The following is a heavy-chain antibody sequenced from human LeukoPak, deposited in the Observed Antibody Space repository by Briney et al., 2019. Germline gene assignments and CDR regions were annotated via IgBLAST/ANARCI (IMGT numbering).Heavy chain of an antibody. D-gene: IGHD2-2*01. J-gene: IGHJ4*02. CDR2: VSGSGGST. Sequence: PGGSLRLSCAASGFTFSSYVMSWVRQAPRKGLEWVSAVSGSGGSTYYADSVKGRFTMSRDNSKNTLYLQMNSLRAEDTAVYYCAKGGWLGYCSSTSCYWGFDYWGQGTLVTVSS. V-gene: IGHV3-23*01. CDR3: AKGGWLGYCSSTSCYWGFDY. CDR1: GFTFSSYV.